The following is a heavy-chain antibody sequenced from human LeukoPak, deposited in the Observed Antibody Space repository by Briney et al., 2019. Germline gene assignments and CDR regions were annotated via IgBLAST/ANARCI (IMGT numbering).Heavy chain of an antibody. CDR2: IYHSGST. D-gene: IGHD4-17*01. Sequence: SETLSLTCAVSGGSISSINWWSWVRQPPGKGLEWIGEIYHSGSTNYNPSLKSRLTISVDKSKNQFSLKLSFVTAADTAVYYCARLDGDNNWFDPWGQGTLVTVSS. V-gene: IGHV4-4*02. CDR3: ARLDGDNNWFDP. CDR1: GGSISSINW. J-gene: IGHJ5*02.